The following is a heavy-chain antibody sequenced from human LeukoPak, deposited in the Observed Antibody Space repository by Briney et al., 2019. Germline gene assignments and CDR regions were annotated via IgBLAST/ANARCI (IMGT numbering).Heavy chain of an antibody. D-gene: IGHD3-10*01. J-gene: IGHJ3*02. CDR3: ARSMFRGVYAFDI. Sequence: GGSLRLSCAASGFTFSSYAMHWVRQAPGKGLEWVAVISYDGSNKYYADSVKGRFTISRDNAKNSLYLQMNSLRDEDTAVYYCARSMFRGVYAFDIWGQGTMVTVSS. V-gene: IGHV3-30-3*01. CDR1: GFTFSSYA. CDR2: ISYDGSNK.